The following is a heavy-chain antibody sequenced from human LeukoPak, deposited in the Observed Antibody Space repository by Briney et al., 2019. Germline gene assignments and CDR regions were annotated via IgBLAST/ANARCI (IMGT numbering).Heavy chain of an antibody. J-gene: IGHJ1*01. Sequence: ASVKVSCKASGYTFTGYYMHWVRQAPGQGLEWMGRINPNSGGTNYAQKFQGRVTMTRDTSISTAYMELSRLRSDDTALYYCAKGLAGSGWYYEYFQHWGQGTLVTVSS. CDR3: AKGLAGSGWYYEYFQH. CDR2: INPNSGGT. V-gene: IGHV1-2*06. CDR1: GYTFTGYY. D-gene: IGHD6-19*01.